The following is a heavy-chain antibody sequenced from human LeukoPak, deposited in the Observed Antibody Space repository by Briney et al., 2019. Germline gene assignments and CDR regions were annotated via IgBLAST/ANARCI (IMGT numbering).Heavy chain of an antibody. CDR3: ARTPGYDYVWQTFYFDY. Sequence: PSETLSLTCTVSGGSISSYYWSWLRQPPGKGLEWIGYIYYSGSTNYNPSLKSRVTISVDTSKNQFSLKLSSVTAADTAVYYCARTPGYDYVWQTFYFDYWGQGTLVTVSS. D-gene: IGHD3-16*01. J-gene: IGHJ4*02. V-gene: IGHV4-59*01. CDR1: GGSISSYY. CDR2: IYYSGST.